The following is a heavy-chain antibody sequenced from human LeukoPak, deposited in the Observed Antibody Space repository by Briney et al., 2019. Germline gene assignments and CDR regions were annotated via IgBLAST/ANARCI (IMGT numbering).Heavy chain of an antibody. V-gene: IGHV4-34*01. CDR2: INHSGST. Sequence: PSETLSLTCAVYGGSFSGYYWSWIRQPPGKGLEWIGEINHSGSTNYNPSLKSRVTISVDASKNQFSLKLSSVTAADTAVYYCARGLLRYFDLSFEGFDYWGQGTLVTVSS. J-gene: IGHJ4*02. D-gene: IGHD3-9*01. CDR1: GGSFSGYY. CDR3: ARGLLRYFDLSFEGFDY.